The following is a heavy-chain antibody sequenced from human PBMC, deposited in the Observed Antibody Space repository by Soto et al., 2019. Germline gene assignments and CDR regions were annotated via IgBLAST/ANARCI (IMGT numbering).Heavy chain of an antibody. CDR1: GFTFSSYA. J-gene: IGHJ4*02. D-gene: IGHD3-16*01. CDR3: AREVGRGSGSYYLDY. CDR2: INGDGTDT. Sequence: GGSLRVSCAASGFTFSSYAMSWVRQSPGKGLLWVSRINGDGTDTTYADSVKGRFTISRDNAKNTVYLQMNGLRAEDTAVYYCAREVGRGSGSYYLDYWGQETLVTVSS. V-gene: IGHV3-74*03.